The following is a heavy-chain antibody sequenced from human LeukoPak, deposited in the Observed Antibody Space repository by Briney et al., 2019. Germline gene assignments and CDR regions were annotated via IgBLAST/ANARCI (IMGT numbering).Heavy chain of an antibody. V-gene: IGHV4-38-2*02. Sequence: SETLSLTCTVSRYSISRGYYWGWIRQPPGQGLEWIESVYRSGNTYYNSSLKSRVTISVDTSKNQFSLKLTSVTAADTPVYYCARHADYYESTSYFWDYWGQGTLVTVSS. CDR3: ARHADYYESTSYFWDY. CDR2: VYRSGNT. J-gene: IGHJ4*02. CDR1: RYSISRGYY. D-gene: IGHD3-22*01.